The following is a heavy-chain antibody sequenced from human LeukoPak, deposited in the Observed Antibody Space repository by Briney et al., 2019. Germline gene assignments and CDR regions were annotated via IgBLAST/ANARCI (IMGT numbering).Heavy chain of an antibody. CDR1: GGSIINYY. CDR2: IYVTGST. CDR3: TRLKYYDSTGYSPGYYMDV. V-gene: IGHV4-4*07. Sequence: SETLSLTCTVSGGSIINYYWSWIRQPAGTGLEWVGRIYVTGSTIYNPSLQSRLSMSVDTSKNQFSLRLTSVTAADTAVYYCTRLKYYDSTGYSPGYYMDVWGKGITVTVSS. D-gene: IGHD3-22*01. J-gene: IGHJ6*03.